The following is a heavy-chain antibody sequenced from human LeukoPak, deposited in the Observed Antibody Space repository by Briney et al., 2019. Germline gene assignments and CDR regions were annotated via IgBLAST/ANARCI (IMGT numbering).Heavy chain of an antibody. CDR1: GGSFSGYY. CDR2: INHSGST. V-gene: IGHV4-34*01. Sequence: SETLSLTCAVYGGSFSGYYWSWIRQPPGKGLEWIGEINHSGSTNYNPSLKSRVTISVDTSKNQFSLKLSSVTAADTAVYYCARGDGRYCSGGSCSYYFDYWGQGTLATVSS. D-gene: IGHD2-15*01. CDR3: ARGDGRYCSGGSCSYYFDY. J-gene: IGHJ4*02.